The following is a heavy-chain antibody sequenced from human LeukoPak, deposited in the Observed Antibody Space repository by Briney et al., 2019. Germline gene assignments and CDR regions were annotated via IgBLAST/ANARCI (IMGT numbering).Heavy chain of an antibody. CDR1: GFTFSSYA. CDR3: TRDLIAAAAYYYYYYMDV. Sequence: GGSLRLSCAASGFTFSSYAMSWVRQAPGKGLEWVGFIRSKAYGGTTEYAASVKGRFTISRDDSKSIAYLQMNSLKTEDTAVYYCTRDLIAAAAYYYYYYMDVWGKGTTVTVSS. CDR2: IRSKAYGGTT. J-gene: IGHJ6*03. D-gene: IGHD6-13*01. V-gene: IGHV3-49*04.